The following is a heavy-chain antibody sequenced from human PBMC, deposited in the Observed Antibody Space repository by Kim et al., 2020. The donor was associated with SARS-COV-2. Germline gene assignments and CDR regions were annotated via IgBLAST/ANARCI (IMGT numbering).Heavy chain of an antibody. CDR1: GFTFSSYS. D-gene: IGHD3-10*01. Sequence: GGSLRLSCAASGFTFSSYSMNWVRQAPGKGLEWVSSISSSSSYIYYADSVKGRFTISRDNAKNSLYLQMNSLRAEDTAVYYCARFMGGPEELYYYYGMDVWGQGTTVTVSS. J-gene: IGHJ6*02. CDR2: ISSSSSYI. V-gene: IGHV3-21*01. CDR3: ARFMGGPEELYYYYGMDV.